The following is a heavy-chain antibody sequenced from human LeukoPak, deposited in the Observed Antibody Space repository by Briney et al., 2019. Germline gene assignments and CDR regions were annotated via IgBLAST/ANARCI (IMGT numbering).Heavy chain of an antibody. V-gene: IGHV3-30-3*01. J-gene: IGHJ4*02. D-gene: IGHD3-10*01. CDR1: GFTFRNYA. Sequence: PGGSLTLSCAASGFTFRNYAMHWVRQAPGQGLEWVAVISYDGSNKYYADSVKGRFTISRDNSNNTLYLQMNSLRVEDTAVYYCGRDWDGVRGVKIDHWGQETLVTVSS. CDR3: GRDWDGVRGVKIDH. CDR2: ISYDGSNK.